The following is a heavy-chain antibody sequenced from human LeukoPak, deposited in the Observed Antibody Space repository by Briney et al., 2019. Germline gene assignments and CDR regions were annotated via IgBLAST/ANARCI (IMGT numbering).Heavy chain of an antibody. Sequence: GGSLRLSCAASRFTFSSYEMNWVRQAPGKGLEWVSYISSSGSTIYYADSVKGRFTIFRDNAKNSLDLQMNSLRAEDTAVYYCARDLTTLRSGMDVWGQGTTVTVSS. J-gene: IGHJ6*02. V-gene: IGHV3-48*03. D-gene: IGHD1-1*01. CDR2: ISSSGSTI. CDR3: ARDLTTLRSGMDV. CDR1: RFTFSSYE.